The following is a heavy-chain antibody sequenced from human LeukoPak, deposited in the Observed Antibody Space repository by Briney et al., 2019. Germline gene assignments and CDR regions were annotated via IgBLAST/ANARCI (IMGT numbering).Heavy chain of an antibody. CDR2: FYPGYSDT. J-gene: IGHJ4*02. Sequence: GESLKIPCKGPGYTFTNYWIGWVRQMPGKGLGWVGIFYPGYSDTSYSPSFQGQVTISADKSISAAFLQWSSLKASDTAIYYCARSWVAGYGTVLDSWGQGTLVTVSS. CDR3: ARSWVAGYGTVLDS. CDR1: GYTFTNYW. D-gene: IGHD2-15*01. V-gene: IGHV5-51*01.